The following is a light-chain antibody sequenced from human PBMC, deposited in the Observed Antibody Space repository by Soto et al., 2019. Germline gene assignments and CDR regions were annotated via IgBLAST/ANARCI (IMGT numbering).Light chain of an antibody. CDR3: CSYAGSSLV. V-gene: IGLV2-11*01. Sequence: QSVLTQPRSVSGSPGQSVTISCTGASGDIGGYNYVSWYQHHPGKAPKLIIFDVNKRPSGVPDRFSGSKSGNTASLTISGLQPEDEAEYYCCSYAGSSLVFGGGTKLTVL. CDR2: DVN. CDR1: SGDIGGYNY. J-gene: IGLJ2*01.